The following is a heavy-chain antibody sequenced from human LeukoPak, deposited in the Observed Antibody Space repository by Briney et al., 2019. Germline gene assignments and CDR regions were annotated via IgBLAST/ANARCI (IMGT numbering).Heavy chain of an antibody. D-gene: IGHD5-18*01. Sequence: ASVKVSCKASGYPFTDYYMHWVRQAPGQGLEWMGWINPTRGGTDYAQKFQGRVTMTRYTSISTAYMELSRLRYDDTAVYYCASGYRFRNWGQGTLVTVSS. CDR2: INPTRGGT. V-gene: IGHV1-2*02. CDR3: ASGYRFRN. CDR1: GYPFTDYY. J-gene: IGHJ4*02.